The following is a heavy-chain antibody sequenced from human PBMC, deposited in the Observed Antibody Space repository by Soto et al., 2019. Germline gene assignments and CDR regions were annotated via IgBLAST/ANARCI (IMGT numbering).Heavy chain of an antibody. Sequence: SETLSLTCTVSGGSISSSSYYWGWIRQPPGKGLEWIGSIYYSGSTYYNPSLKSRVTISVDTSKNQFSLKLSSVTAADTAVYYCARHFYGDYVWWYFDLWGSGTLVTVSS. J-gene: IGHJ2*01. CDR3: ARHFYGDYVWWYFDL. CDR1: GGSISSSSYY. CDR2: IYYSGST. D-gene: IGHD4-17*01. V-gene: IGHV4-39*01.